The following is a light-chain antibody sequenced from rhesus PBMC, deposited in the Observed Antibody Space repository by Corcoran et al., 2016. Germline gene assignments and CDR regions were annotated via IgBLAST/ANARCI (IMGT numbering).Light chain of an antibody. Sequence: DVVMTQSPLSLPITPGQPASISCRSSQSLVHSNGNTYLSWYKQKPGQPPRLLIYKVSNRDSGVPDRFRGSGAGTEFTLKTSRVEAEDVGVYYCGQGTHWPPFTFGPGTKLDIK. CDR2: KVS. CDR3: GQGTHWPPFT. V-gene: IGKV2-64*01. CDR1: QSLVHSNGNTY. J-gene: IGKJ3*01.